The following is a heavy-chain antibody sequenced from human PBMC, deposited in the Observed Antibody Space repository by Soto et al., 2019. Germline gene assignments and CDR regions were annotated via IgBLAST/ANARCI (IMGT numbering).Heavy chain of an antibody. J-gene: IGHJ4*02. D-gene: IGHD1-26*01. CDR3: ARDPFYSGSNLQVGYFDS. V-gene: IGHV1-18*04. Sequence: ASVKVSCKASGYTFTGYYMHWVRQAPGQGLEWMAWINPSNDNTNYAQGLQGRVTLTSDTSTSTAYMELRSLRSDDTAVYYCARDPFYSGSNLQVGYFDSWGQGTLVTVS. CDR2: INPSNDNT. CDR1: GYTFTGYY.